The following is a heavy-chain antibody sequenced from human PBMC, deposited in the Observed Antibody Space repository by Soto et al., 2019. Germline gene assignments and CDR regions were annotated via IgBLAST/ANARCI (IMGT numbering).Heavy chain of an antibody. CDR1: GYIFTAYS. J-gene: IGHJ4*02. CDR2: FNPNSGDT. D-gene: IGHD6-19*01. CDR3: AREASAVISLDY. V-gene: IGHV1-2*02. Sequence: ASVKVSCKGSGYIFTAYSMHWVRQAPGQGLEWVGWFNPNSGDTIYAQKFQGRVTLTRDTSISTAYMELHSLRSDDTAVYSCAREASAVISLDYWGQGTPVTVSS.